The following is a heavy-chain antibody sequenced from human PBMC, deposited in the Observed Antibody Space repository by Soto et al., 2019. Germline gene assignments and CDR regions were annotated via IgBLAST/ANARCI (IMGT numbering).Heavy chain of an antibody. CDR3: AREGDYRTWFEP. CDR1: GDSLKNHY. CDR2: IYDSGST. Sequence: PSEPLSLTCSVSGDSLKNHYWAWIRHSPGKGLEWIGNIYDSGSTNYSPALKSRVSMSVDTSKNLFSLKMNSVTAADTAVYYCAREGDYRTWFEPWGPGTLVTVSS. D-gene: IGHD4-17*01. V-gene: IGHV4-59*11. J-gene: IGHJ5*02.